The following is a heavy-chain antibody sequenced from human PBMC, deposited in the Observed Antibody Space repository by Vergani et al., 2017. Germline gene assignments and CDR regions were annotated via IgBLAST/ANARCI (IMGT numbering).Heavy chain of an antibody. D-gene: IGHD2-8*01. V-gene: IGHV4-59*01. CDR3: ARAPQRTNSLVFDP. CDR1: GGSISSYY. Sequence: QVQLQESGPGLVKPSETLSLTCTVSGGSISSYYWSWIRQPPGKGLEWIGYIYYSGSTNYNPSLKRRVTISVDTSKNQFSLKLSSVTAADTAVYYCARAPQRTNSLVFDPWGQGTLVTVSS. CDR2: IYYSGST. J-gene: IGHJ5*02.